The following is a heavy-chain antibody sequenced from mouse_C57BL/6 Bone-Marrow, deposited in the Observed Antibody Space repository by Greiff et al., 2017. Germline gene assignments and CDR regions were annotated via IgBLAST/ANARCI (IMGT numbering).Heavy chain of an antibody. CDR1: GYTFTSYW. D-gene: IGHD1-1*01. CDR3: ARDGLYYYGSRFAY. Sequence: VQLQQSGAELVKPGASVKMSCKASGYTFTSYWITWVKQRPGQGLEWIGDIYPGSGSPNYNEKFKSKATLTVDTSSSTAYMQLSSLTSEDSAVYYCARDGLYYYGSRFAYWGQGTLVTVSA. CDR2: IYPGSGSP. V-gene: IGHV1-55*01. J-gene: IGHJ3*01.